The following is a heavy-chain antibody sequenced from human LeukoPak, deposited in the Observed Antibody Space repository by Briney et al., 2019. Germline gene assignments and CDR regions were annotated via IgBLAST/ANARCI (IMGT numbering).Heavy chain of an antibody. Sequence: PGGSLRLSCAASGFTFSSYAMSWVRQAPGKGLEWVSSISSSSSYIYYADSVKGRFTISRDNAKNSLYLQMNSLRAEDTAVYYCARAGTLRDLDYWGQGTLVTVSS. CDR3: ARAGTLRDLDY. CDR1: GFTFSSYA. D-gene: IGHD6-13*01. CDR2: ISSSSSYI. J-gene: IGHJ4*02. V-gene: IGHV3-21*01.